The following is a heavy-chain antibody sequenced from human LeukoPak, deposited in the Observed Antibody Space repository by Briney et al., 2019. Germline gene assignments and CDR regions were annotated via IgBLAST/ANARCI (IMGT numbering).Heavy chain of an antibody. CDR1: GFTVSTNY. Sequence: GGSLRLSCAVSGFTVSTNYMTWVRQAPGKGLEWVSIIYSSGNTYYADSVNGRFTISRDNSKNTLYLQMNSLRAEDTAVYYCARDTYYFGMDVWGQGTTVSVSS. V-gene: IGHV3-53*01. CDR3: ARDTYYFGMDV. CDR2: IYSSGNT. J-gene: IGHJ6*02.